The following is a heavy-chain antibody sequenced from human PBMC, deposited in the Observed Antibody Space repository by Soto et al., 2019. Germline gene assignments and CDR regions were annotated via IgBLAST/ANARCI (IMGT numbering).Heavy chain of an antibody. CDR1: GYTFTSYG. Sequence: ASVKVSCKASGYTFTSYGISWVRQAPGQGLEWMGWISAYNGNTNYAQKLQGRVTMTTDTSTSTAYMELRSLRSDDTAVYYCARDQDIVVVVTYDYWGPGTLLTVSS. J-gene: IGHJ4*02. CDR3: ARDQDIVVVVTYDY. CDR2: ISAYNGNT. D-gene: IGHD2-15*01. V-gene: IGHV1-18*04.